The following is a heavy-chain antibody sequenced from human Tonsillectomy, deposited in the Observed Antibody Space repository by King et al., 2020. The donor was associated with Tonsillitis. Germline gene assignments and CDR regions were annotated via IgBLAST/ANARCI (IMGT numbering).Heavy chain of an antibody. J-gene: IGHJ6*01. Sequence: QLVQSGAEVKMPGESLKIYCKGSGYSFTRYWIAWVRQMPGKGLEWMGIIYLGDSDARYSPSFQGQGTISADKSISTAALQWSSLKASDTAVYYCSTSSTMITSYYYAIDVWGQGTAATVSS. CDR1: GYSFTRYW. V-gene: IGHV5-51*01. CDR3: STSSTMITSYYYAIDV. CDR2: IYLGDSDA. D-gene: IGHD4-23*01.